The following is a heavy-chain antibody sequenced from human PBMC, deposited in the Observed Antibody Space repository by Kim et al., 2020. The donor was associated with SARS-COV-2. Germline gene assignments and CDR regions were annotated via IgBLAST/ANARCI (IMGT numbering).Heavy chain of an antibody. CDR2: ISSSSSTI. CDR1: GFTFSSYS. V-gene: IGHV3-48*02. D-gene: IGHD3-10*01. Sequence: GGSLRLSCAASGFTFSSYSMNWVCQAPGKGLEWVSYISSSSSTIYYADSVKGRFTISRDNAKNSLYLQMNSLRDEDTAVYYCARDSGVKRVGGMDVWGQGTTVTVSS. J-gene: IGHJ6*02. CDR3: ARDSGVKRVGGMDV.